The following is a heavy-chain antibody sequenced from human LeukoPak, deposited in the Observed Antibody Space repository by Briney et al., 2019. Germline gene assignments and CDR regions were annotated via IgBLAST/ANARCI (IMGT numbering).Heavy chain of an antibody. J-gene: IGHJ2*01. V-gene: IGHV5-51*01. D-gene: IGHD2-2*01. CDR3: ARPYCSSTSCYVWYFDL. Sequence: GESLKISCKGSGYSFTSYWIGWVRQMPGKGLEWMGIIYPGDSDTRYSPSFQGQVTISADKSISTAYLQWSSLKASDTAMYYCARPYCSSTSCYVWYFDLWGRGTLVTVSS. CDR2: IYPGDSDT. CDR1: GYSFTSYW.